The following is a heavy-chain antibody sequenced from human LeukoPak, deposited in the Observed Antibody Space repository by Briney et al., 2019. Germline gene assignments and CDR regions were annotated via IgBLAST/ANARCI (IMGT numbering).Heavy chain of an antibody. J-gene: IGHJ4*02. CDR1: GFTFGNAW. Sequence: PGGSLRLSCAASGFTFGNAWMSWVRQAPGKGLEWVGRIKSKTDGGTTDYAAPVKGRFTISRDDSKNTLYLQMNSLKTEDTAVYYCTTDYYYDSSGYLRWGQGTLVTVSS. CDR2: IKSKTDGGTT. CDR3: TTDYYYDSSGYLR. V-gene: IGHV3-15*01. D-gene: IGHD3-22*01.